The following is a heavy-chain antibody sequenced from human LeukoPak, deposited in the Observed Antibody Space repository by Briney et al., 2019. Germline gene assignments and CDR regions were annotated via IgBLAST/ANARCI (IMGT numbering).Heavy chain of an antibody. D-gene: IGHD1-14*01. J-gene: IGHJ1*01. V-gene: IGHV3-21*01. CDR1: GFTFSSYS. CDR2: ISSSSSYI. CDR3: AGGPEPSRYFQH. Sequence: PGGSLRLSCAASGFTFSSYSMNWVRHAPGKGLEWVSSISSSSSYIYYADSVKGRFTISRDNAKNSLYLQMNSLRAEDTAVYYCAGGPEPSRYFQHWGQGTLVTVSS.